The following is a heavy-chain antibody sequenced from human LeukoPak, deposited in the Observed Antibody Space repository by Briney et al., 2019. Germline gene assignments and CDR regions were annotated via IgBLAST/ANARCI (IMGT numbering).Heavy chain of an antibody. Sequence: GGSLRLSCAASGFTFSSYGMHWVRQAPGKGLEWVAVISYDGSNKYYAGSVKGRFTISRDNSKNTLYLQMNSLRAEDTAVYYCAKDTSMVRGVMNGMDVWGKGTTVTVSS. J-gene: IGHJ6*04. CDR1: GFTFSSYG. V-gene: IGHV3-30*18. CDR2: ISYDGSNK. D-gene: IGHD3-10*01. CDR3: AKDTSMVRGVMNGMDV.